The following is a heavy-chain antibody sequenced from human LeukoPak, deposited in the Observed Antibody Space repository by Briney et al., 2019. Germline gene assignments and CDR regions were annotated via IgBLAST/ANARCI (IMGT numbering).Heavy chain of an antibody. D-gene: IGHD2-2*01. J-gene: IGHJ4*02. Sequence: SETLSLTCTVSGGSISSSSYYWGWIRQPPGKGLEWIGSIYYSGSTYYNPSLKSRVTISVDTSKNQFSLKLSSVTAADTAVYYCARGGGYQLNWGQGTLVTVSS. CDR3: ARGGGYQLN. V-gene: IGHV4-39*07. CDR1: GGSISSSSYY. CDR2: IYYSGST.